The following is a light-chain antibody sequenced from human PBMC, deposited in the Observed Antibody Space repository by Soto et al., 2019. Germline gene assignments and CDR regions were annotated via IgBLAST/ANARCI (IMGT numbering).Light chain of an antibody. CDR1: QDVGTY. V-gene: IGKV3D-11*01. CDR2: GAS. J-gene: IGKJ5*01. CDR3: QQGGNWPVT. Sequence: VLIQSPVTLSLSPGERATLSCRASQDVGTYVAWYQVRGGQAPRLLISGASKRATGIPDRINGGGSGADFILTINSLESGGSAVYFCQQGGNWPVTFGQGTRVEIK.